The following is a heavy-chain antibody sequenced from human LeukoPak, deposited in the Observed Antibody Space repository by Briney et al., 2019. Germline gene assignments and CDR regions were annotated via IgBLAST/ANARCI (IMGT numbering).Heavy chain of an antibody. V-gene: IGHV1-69*13. Sequence: SVKVSCKASGGTFSSYAISWVRQAPGQGLEWMGGIIPIFGTANYAQKFQGRVTITADESTSIAYMELSSLRSEDTAVYYCARDSSSGWYFDYWGQGTLVTVSS. CDR1: GGTFSSYA. J-gene: IGHJ4*02. D-gene: IGHD6-19*01. CDR2: IIPIFGTA. CDR3: ARDSSSGWYFDY.